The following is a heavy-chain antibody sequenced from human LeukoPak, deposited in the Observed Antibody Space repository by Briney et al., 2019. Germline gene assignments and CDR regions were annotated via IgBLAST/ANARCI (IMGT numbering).Heavy chain of an antibody. CDR3: ASLLYGCSYGPFHH. CDR2: IGSSTRTM. D-gene: IGHD5-18*01. J-gene: IGHJ4*02. CDR1: GLSFSTYD. Sequence: GGSLRLSCAASGLSFSTYDMTWVRQAPGKGLEWVSYIGSSTRTMYYAESLKGRFIISRDNAKNSLYLQMDSLRAEDTAIYYCASLLYGCSYGPFHHWGQGTLVTVSS. V-gene: IGHV3-48*03.